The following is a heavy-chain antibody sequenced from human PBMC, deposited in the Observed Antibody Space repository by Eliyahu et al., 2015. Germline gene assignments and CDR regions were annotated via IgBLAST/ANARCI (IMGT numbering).Heavy chain of an antibody. Sequence: QVQLVQSGAEVKKPGASVEVSCKVSGYTLTYLSMHWVRQAPGKGLEWMGGFDPEDGKTLYAQKFQGRVTMTEDTSTDTAYMELSSLRSEDTAVYYCATHHRRELLDYYGMDVWGQGTTVTVSS. D-gene: IGHD1-26*01. J-gene: IGHJ6*02. CDR1: GYTLTYLS. CDR3: ATHHRRELLDYYGMDV. V-gene: IGHV1-24*01. CDR2: FDPEDGKT.